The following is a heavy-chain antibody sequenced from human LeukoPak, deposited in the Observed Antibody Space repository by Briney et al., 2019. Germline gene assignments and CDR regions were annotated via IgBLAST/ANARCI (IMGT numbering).Heavy chain of an antibody. CDR2: IYYNGDT. CDR1: GGSVSSGSYY. CDR3: AIRVPYYYDSSGYY. D-gene: IGHD3-22*01. Sequence: PSETLSLTCTVSGGSVSSGSYYWSWIRQSPGKKLEWIGYIYYNGDTNYNPSLRSRVAISAATSKNQFSLRLSSVTAADTAVYYCAIRVPYYYDSSGYYWGQGTLVTVSS. J-gene: IGHJ4*02. V-gene: IGHV4-61*01.